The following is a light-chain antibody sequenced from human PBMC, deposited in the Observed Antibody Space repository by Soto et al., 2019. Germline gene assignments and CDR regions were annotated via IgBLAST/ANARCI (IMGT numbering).Light chain of an antibody. CDR1: QNIIRSY. Sequence: ESVLTQSPGTLSLSPGERATLSCRASQNIIRSYLAWYQQKPGQAPRLLIYGASSRATGIPDRFSGSGSETDFTLTISRLEPEDFAVYYCQQYGSSLRTFGQGTKVEIK. V-gene: IGKV3-20*01. J-gene: IGKJ1*01. CDR2: GAS. CDR3: QQYGSSLRT.